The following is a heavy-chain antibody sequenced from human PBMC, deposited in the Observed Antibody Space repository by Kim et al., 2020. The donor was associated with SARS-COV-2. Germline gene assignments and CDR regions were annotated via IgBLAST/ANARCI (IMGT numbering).Heavy chain of an antibody. CDR2: IHSTGTT. Sequence: SETLSLTCTVSGASINNNYWTWIRQSPEKGLEWIGYIHSTGTTEYNPSLEGRVTLSIDTSRNQFSLTLRSVTAADTAMYFCGRNGVYLDVWRKGTTVTVSS. CDR1: GASINNNY. J-gene: IGHJ6*03. CDR3: GRNGVYLDV. D-gene: IGHD2-8*01. V-gene: IGHV4-59*08.